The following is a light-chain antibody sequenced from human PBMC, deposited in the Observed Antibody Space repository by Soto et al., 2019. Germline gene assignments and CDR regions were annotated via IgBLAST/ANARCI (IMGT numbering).Light chain of an antibody. V-gene: IGLV2-11*01. Sequence: QSVLAQPRSVSRSPGQSVTVSCTGTSSDVGGYNYVSWYQQHPGKAPNLMIYDVSKRPSGVPDRFSGSKSGNTASLTISGLQAEDEADYYCCSYAGSYTFYVFGTGTKVTV. CDR2: DVS. J-gene: IGLJ1*01. CDR3: CSYAGSYTFYV. CDR1: SSDVGGYNY.